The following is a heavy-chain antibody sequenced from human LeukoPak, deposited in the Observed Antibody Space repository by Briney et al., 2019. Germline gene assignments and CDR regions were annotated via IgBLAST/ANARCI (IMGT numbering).Heavy chain of an antibody. CDR3: ARNPYYDFWSGSHYYYYMDV. CDR2: ISAYNGNT. J-gene: IGHJ6*03. V-gene: IGHV1-18*04. Sequence: ASVKVSCKASGYTFTGYYMHWVRQAPGQGLEWMGWISAYNGNTNYAQKLQGRVTMTTDTSTSTAYMELRSLRSDDTAVYYCARNPYYDFWSGSHYYYYMDVWGKGTTVTVSS. D-gene: IGHD3-3*01. CDR1: GYTFTGYY.